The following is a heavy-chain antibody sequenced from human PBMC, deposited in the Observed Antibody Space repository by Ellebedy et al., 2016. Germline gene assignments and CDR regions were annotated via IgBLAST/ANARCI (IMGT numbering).Heavy chain of an antibody. CDR3: ARGSHYYDSSGYHD. D-gene: IGHD3-22*01. Sequence: ASVKVSXXASGYTFTSSGITWVRQAPGQGLEWMGWISTYNGNTNYAQKLQGRVTMTTDTPTSTAYMELRSLRSDDTAVYYCARGSHYYDSSGYHDWGQGTLVTVSS. CDR2: ISTYNGNT. V-gene: IGHV1-18*01. CDR1: GYTFTSSG. J-gene: IGHJ4*02.